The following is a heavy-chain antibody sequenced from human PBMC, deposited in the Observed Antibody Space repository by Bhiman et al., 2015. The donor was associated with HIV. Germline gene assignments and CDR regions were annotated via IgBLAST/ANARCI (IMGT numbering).Heavy chain of an antibody. J-gene: IGHJ6*02. CDR1: GFAFSSYA. CDR2: ISYDGSKK. V-gene: IGHV3-30-3*01. Sequence: QVQLVESGGGMVQPGRSLRLSCAASGFAFSSYAMHWVRQTPGKGLEWVAVISYDGSKKSYADSVKGRFTISRDNSKNTLFVQMNRLRGEDTAVYYCARDREAAPLTYYYGMDVWGQGTLVTVSS. D-gene: IGHD6-6*01. CDR3: ARDREAAPLTYYYGMDV.